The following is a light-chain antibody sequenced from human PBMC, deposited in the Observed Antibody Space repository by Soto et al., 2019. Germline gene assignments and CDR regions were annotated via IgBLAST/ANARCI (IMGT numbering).Light chain of an antibody. CDR2: AAS. V-gene: IGKV1-39*01. CDR1: QSISNY. CDR3: QQSYGTPLT. Sequence: DMKMTQSPSSLSACVGDRVTITCRASQSISNYLNWYQHKPGKVPKLLIYAASSLQSGVPTRFSGSGSGTDFTLTINSLQPEDFATYYCQQSYGTPLTFGGGTKIEIK. J-gene: IGKJ4*01.